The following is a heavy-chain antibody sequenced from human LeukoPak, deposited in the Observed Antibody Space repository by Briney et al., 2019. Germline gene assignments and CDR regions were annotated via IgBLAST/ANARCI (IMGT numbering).Heavy chain of an antibody. Sequence: KPSETLSLTCTVSGGSISSGSYYWSWIQQPAGKGLEWIGRIYTSGSTNYNPSLKSRVTISVDTSKNQFSLKLSSVTAADTAVYYCARTTVGATDYWGQGTLVTVSS. D-gene: IGHD1-26*01. CDR1: GGSISSGSYY. CDR2: IYTSGST. J-gene: IGHJ4*02. V-gene: IGHV4-61*02. CDR3: ARTTVGATDY.